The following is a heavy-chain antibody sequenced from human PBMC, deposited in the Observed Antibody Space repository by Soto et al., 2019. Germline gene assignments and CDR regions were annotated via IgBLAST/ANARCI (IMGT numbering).Heavy chain of an antibody. D-gene: IGHD6-13*01. CDR3: ARVPISKQQLVPNWFDP. Sequence: ASVKVSCKASGYTFTSYGISWVRQAPGQGLEWMGWIIPIFGTANYAQKFQGRVTITADESTSTAYMELSSLRSEDTAVYYCARVPISKQQLVPNWFDPWGQGTLVTVSS. CDR1: GYTFTSYG. CDR2: IIPIFGTA. V-gene: IGHV1-69*13. J-gene: IGHJ5*02.